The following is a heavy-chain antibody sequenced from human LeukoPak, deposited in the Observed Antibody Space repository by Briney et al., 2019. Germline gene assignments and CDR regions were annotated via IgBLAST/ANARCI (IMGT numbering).Heavy chain of an antibody. CDR2: IYYSGST. V-gene: IGHV4-59*01. J-gene: IGHJ4*02. CDR3: ARDRVVPAATRYDYFDY. CDR1: GDSISGKY. D-gene: IGHD2-2*01. Sequence: SETLSLTCTVSGDSISGKYWSWIRQPPGKGLEWIGYIYYSGSTNYNPSLKSRVTISVDTSKNQFSLKLSSVTAADTAVYYCARDRVVPAATRYDYFDYWGQGTLVTVSS.